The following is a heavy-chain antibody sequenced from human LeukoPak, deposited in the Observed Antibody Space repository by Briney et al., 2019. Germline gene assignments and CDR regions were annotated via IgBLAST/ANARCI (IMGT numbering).Heavy chain of an antibody. V-gene: IGHV3-43*02. CDR3: ARSLPDYFDY. CDR1: GFTFDDYA. CDR2: ISGDGGTT. J-gene: IGHJ4*02. Sequence: SGGSLRLSCAASGFTFDDYAMHWVRQAPGKGLEWVSLISGDGGTTYSADSVKGRFTISRDNSKNSLYQQMNSLRTEDTASYYCARSLPDYFDYWGQGTLVTVSS.